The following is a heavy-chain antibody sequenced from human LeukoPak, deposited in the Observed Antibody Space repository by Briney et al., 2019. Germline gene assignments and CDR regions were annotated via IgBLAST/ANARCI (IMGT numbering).Heavy chain of an antibody. J-gene: IGHJ4*02. V-gene: IGHV3-74*01. D-gene: IGHD3-10*02. CDR3: ARDLGSGSLDY. CDR2: INTDGSST. CDR1: GFTFSSYG. Sequence: PGGSLRLSCAASGFTFSSYGMHWVRQAPGKGLVWVSRINTDGSSTSYADSVKGRFTISRDNAKNTLYLQMNSLRAEDTAVYYCARDLGSGSLDYWGQGTLATVSS.